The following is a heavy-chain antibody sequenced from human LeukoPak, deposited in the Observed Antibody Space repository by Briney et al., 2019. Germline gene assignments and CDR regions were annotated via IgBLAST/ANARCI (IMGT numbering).Heavy chain of an antibody. CDR1: GFTFSSYG. CDR3: AKDYYDSSNAFDI. CDR2: ISYDGSNK. J-gene: IGHJ3*02. D-gene: IGHD3-22*01. Sequence: GGSLRLSCAASGFTFSSYGMHWVRRAPGKGLEWVAVISYDGSNKYYADSVKGRFTISRDNSKNTLYLQMNSLRAEDTAVYYCAKDYYDSSNAFDIWGQGTMVTVSS. V-gene: IGHV3-30*18.